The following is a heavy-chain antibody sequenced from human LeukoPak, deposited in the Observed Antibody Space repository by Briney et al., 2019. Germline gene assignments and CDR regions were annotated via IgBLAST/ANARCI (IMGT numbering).Heavy chain of an antibody. D-gene: IGHD2-15*01. CDR1: GGSISSNY. CDR3: ARVDLGYCSGGSCYSFDY. V-gene: IGHV4-59*01. CDR2: IHYSGRT. Sequence: SETLSLTCTVSGGSISSNYWSWVRQPPGKGLEWIGYIHYSGRTNYNPSLKSRVTISVDTSKNQFSLKLSSVTAADTAVYYCARVDLGYCSGGSCYSFDYWGQGTLVTVSS. J-gene: IGHJ4*02.